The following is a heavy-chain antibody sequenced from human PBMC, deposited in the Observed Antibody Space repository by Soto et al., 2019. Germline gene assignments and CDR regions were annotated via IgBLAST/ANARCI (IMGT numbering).Heavy chain of an antibody. D-gene: IGHD3-10*01. Sequence: QVQLQESGPGLVKPSETLSLTCTVSGGSINYYFWSRIRQPPGKRLEWIGYVYYDGKTDYHPSLKSRVTMSVDTSKNLFSLNLSSVTAADTAVYYCARGMYGSGSYSFDYWGQGTLVTVSS. J-gene: IGHJ4*02. CDR2: VYYDGKT. CDR1: GGSINYYF. V-gene: IGHV4-59*01. CDR3: ARGMYGSGSYSFDY.